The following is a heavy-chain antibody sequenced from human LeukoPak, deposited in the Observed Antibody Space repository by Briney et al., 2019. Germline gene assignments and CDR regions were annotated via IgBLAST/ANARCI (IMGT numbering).Heavy chain of an antibody. J-gene: IGHJ4*02. Sequence: PGGSLRLSCAASGFTFSSYWMSWVRQAPGKGLAWVANIKQDGSEEYYVDSVKGRFTISRDNAKNSLYLQMNSLRAEDTAVYYCARDQGFSSSWFDYWGQGTLVTVSS. V-gene: IGHV3-7*01. CDR2: IKQDGSEE. D-gene: IGHD6-13*01. CDR3: ARDQGFSSSWFDY. CDR1: GFTFSSYW.